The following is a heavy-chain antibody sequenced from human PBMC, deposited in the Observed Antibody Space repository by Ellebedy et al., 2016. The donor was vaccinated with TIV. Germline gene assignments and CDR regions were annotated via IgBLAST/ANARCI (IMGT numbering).Heavy chain of an antibody. CDR3: ARDLMGYYRAFDI. CDR1: SNILRNFG. CDR2: ISTYNGDT. V-gene: IGHV1-18*04. J-gene: IGHJ3*02. Sequence: AASVKVSCKASSNILRNFGFSWVRQTPGQGLEWMGWISTYNGDTDYAQNFQGRVTMTTDTSTSTVYMELRSLRSDDTAMYYCARDLMGYYRAFDIWGQGTLVTVSS. D-gene: IGHD3-22*01.